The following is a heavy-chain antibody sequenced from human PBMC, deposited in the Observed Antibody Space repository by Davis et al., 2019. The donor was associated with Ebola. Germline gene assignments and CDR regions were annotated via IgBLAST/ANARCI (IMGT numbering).Heavy chain of an antibody. V-gene: IGHV3-30*02. J-gene: IGHJ4*02. CDR1: GFTFTNYW. CDR3: ARGPIQTGGYSSGWYLNY. CDR2: IRYDGSNK. D-gene: IGHD6-19*01. Sequence: PGGSLRLSCAASGFTFTNYWMTWVRQAPGKGLEWVAFIRYDGSNKYYADSVKGRFTISRDNTENSLYLHMNSLRADDTAVYYCARGPIQTGGYSSGWYLNYWGQGSLVTVSS.